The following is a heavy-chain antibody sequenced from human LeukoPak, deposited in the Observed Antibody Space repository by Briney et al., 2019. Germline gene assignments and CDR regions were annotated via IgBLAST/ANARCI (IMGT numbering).Heavy chain of an antibody. V-gene: IGHV4-34*01. CDR3: ARAGGYCSGGSCFKQYYFDY. CDR2: INHSGST. J-gene: IGHJ4*02. CDR1: GESFSGYY. D-gene: IGHD2-15*01. Sequence: SETLSLTCAVYGESFSGYYWSWIRQPPGKGLEWIGEINHSGSTNYNPSLKSRVTISVDTSKNQFSLKLSSVTAADTAVYYCARAGGYCSGGSCFKQYYFDYWGQGTLVTVSS.